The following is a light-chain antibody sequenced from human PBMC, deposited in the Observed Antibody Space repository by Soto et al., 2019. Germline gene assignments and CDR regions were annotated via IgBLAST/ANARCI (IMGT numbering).Light chain of an antibody. CDR1: NNDVGLYNY. V-gene: IGLV2-14*03. J-gene: IGLJ2*01. CDR3: SSYTSSGTVV. CDR2: DVS. Sequence: QSALTQPASVSGSPGQSIPISCIGTNNDVGLYNYVSWYQQQSGKAPKLIIYDVSLRPSGVSNRFSGSKSGNTASLTISGPQAEDGADYYCSSYTSSGTVVFGGGTKLTVL.